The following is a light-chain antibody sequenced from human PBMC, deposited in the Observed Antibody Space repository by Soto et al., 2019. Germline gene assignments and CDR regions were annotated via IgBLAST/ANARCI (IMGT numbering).Light chain of an antibody. Sequence: EIVMTQSPATLSVSPGERATLSCRASQSVSSDLAWYHQKPGQAPRLLIYGASTRATGIPARFSGSGSGTEFTLTINSLQSEDFAVYYCQQYNNWPITFGQGTRLEI. J-gene: IGKJ5*01. CDR2: GAS. CDR1: QSVSSD. V-gene: IGKV3-15*01. CDR3: QQYNNWPIT.